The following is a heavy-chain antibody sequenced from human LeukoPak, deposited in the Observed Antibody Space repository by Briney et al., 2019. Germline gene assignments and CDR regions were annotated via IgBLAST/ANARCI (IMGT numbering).Heavy chain of an antibody. CDR3: ARDDYGETFDY. D-gene: IGHD4-17*01. Sequence: GGSLRLSCAASGFTFSSYAMSWVRQAPGKGLEWVSAISGSGGSTYYADSVKGRFTISRDNYKNTLYLQMNSLRAEDTAVYYCARDDYGETFDYWGQGTLVTVSS. V-gene: IGHV3-23*01. CDR1: GFTFSSYA. J-gene: IGHJ4*02. CDR2: ISGSGGST.